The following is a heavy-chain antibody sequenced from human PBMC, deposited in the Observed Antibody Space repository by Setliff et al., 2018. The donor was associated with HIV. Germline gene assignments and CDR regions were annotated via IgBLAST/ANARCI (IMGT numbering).Heavy chain of an antibody. CDR1: GGSFSGYY. CDR3: ARVSSTYWYSIFRNYYYHMDV. J-gene: IGHJ6*03. D-gene: IGHD2-8*02. Sequence: SETLSLTCAVYGGSFSGYYWSWIRQPPGKGLEWIGEINHSGSTYYNPSLKSRVTISVDTSKNQFSLKLSSVTAADTAVYYCARVSSTYWYSIFRNYYYHMDVWGKGTTVTVSS. V-gene: IGHV4-34*01. CDR2: INHSGST.